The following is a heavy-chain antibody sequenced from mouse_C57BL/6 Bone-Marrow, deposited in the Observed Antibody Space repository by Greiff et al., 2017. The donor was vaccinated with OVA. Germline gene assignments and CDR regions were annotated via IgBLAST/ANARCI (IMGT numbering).Heavy chain of an antibody. D-gene: IGHD1-1*01. CDR1: GYTFTSYW. CDR2: IDPSDSYT. CDR3: ARYYYGSPY. Sequence: QVQLQQPGAELVKPGASVKLSCKASGYTFTSYWMQWVKQRPGQGLEWIGEIDPSDSYTNYNQKFKGKATLTVDTSSSTAYMQLSSLTSEDSAVYYCARYYYGSPYWGQGTLVTVSA. J-gene: IGHJ3*01. V-gene: IGHV1-50*01.